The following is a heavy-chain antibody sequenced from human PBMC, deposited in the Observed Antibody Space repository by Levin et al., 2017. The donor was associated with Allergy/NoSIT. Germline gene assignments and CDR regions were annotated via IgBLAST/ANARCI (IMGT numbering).Heavy chain of an antibody. Sequence: ASVKVSCKASGYTFTSYYIHWVRQAPGQGLEWMGTINPTVGNTNYAQRFQGSVTMTRDTSTSTVYMELSSLRSEDTAVYYCARRRDGNNYPFDYWGQGTLVTVSS. D-gene: IGHD5-24*01. J-gene: IGHJ4*02. CDR1: GYTFTSYY. CDR2: INPTVGNT. V-gene: IGHV1-46*01. CDR3: ARRRDGNNYPFDY.